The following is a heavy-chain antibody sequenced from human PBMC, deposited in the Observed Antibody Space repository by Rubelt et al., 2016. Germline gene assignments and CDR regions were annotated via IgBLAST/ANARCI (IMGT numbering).Heavy chain of an antibody. CDR1: GGSISSYY. V-gene: IGHV4-59*01. CDR2: IYYSGGS. CDR3: ARSGSYSVFSFDI. D-gene: IGHD1-26*01. Sequence: GPGLVKPSETLSLTCTVSGGSISSYYWSWIRQPPGKGLKWVGNIYYSGGSNYKPSLKSRVTIAVDTSKHQFSLNLRSVTAADTAVYYCARSGSYSVFSFDIWGQGTMVTVSS. J-gene: IGHJ3*02.